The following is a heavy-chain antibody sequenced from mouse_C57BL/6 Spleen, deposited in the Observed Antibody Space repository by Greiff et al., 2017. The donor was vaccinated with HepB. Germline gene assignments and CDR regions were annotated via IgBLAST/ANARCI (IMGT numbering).Heavy chain of an antibody. CDR2: IDPETGGT. V-gene: IGHV1-15*01. J-gene: IGHJ2*01. Sequence: QVQLQQSGAELVRPGASVTLSCKASGYTFTDYEMHWVKQTPVHGLEWIGAIDPETGGTAYNQKFKGKAILTADKSSSTAYMELRSLTSEDSAVYYCTRSVLGRDYFDYWGQGTTLTVSS. CDR3: TRSVLGRDYFDY. D-gene: IGHD4-1*01. CDR1: GYTFTDYE.